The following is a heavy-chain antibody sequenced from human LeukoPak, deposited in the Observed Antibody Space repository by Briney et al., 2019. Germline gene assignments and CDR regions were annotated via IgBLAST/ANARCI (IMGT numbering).Heavy chain of an antibody. Sequence: PGGSLRLSCAASGFTFRKYVMHWVRQAPGKGLESVAFIQSDGSPTYTADSVKGRFTISRDNSKNTLYLQMGSLSAEDTAVYYCAKDPELGFWGQGTLVSVSS. CDR3: AKDPELGF. CDR1: GFTFRKYV. CDR2: IQSDGSPT. D-gene: IGHD7-27*01. J-gene: IGHJ4*02. V-gene: IGHV3-30*02.